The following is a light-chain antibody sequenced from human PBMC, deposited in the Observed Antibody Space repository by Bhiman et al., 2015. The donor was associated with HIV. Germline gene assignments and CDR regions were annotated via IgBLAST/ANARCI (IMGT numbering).Light chain of an antibody. CDR1: SSDVGSYHY. V-gene: IGLV2-14*03. J-gene: IGLJ3*02. Sequence: QSALTQPASVSGSPGQSITISCTGTSSDVGSYHYVSWYQQHPGRAPKVIIYDVTKRPSGVSNRFSGSKSVNTASLTISGLQAEDEADYYCQSYDSSLSAWVFGGGTKLTVL. CDR2: DVT. CDR3: QSYDSSLSAWV.